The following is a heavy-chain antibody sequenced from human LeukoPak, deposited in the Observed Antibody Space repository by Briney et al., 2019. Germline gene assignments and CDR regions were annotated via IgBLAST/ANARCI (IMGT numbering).Heavy chain of an antibody. V-gene: IGHV1-69*13. J-gene: IGHJ3*02. CDR3: ARCRRQWLVLGAFDI. Sequence: SVKVSCKASGGTFSSYAISRVRQAPGQGLEWMGGIIPIFGTANYAQTFQGRDTLTPEEFTRTAYMELSSLRSEDTAVYYCARCRRQWLVLGAFDIWGQGTMVTVSS. CDR2: IIPIFGTA. D-gene: IGHD6-19*01. CDR1: GGTFSSYA.